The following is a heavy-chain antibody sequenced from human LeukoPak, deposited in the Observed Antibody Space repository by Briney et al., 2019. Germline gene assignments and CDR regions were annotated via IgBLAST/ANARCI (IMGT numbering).Heavy chain of an antibody. D-gene: IGHD3-9*01. V-gene: IGHV4-59*01. CDR3: ARVTSYYDILTGYSTAYMDV. CDR2: IYYSGST. CDR1: GVSISSYY. Sequence: PSETLSLTCTVSGVSISSYYWSWIRQPPGKGLEWIGYIYYSGSTNYNPSLKSRVTISVDTSKNQFSLKLSSVTAADTAVYYCARVTSYYDILTGYSTAYMDVWGKGTTVTVSS. J-gene: IGHJ6*03.